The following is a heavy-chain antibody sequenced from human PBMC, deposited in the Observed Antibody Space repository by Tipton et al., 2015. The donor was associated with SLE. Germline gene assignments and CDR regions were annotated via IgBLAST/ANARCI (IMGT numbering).Heavy chain of an antibody. Sequence: TLSLTCSVSGGSMSRHYWNWIRQPPGKGPEWIGYIYYNGDTNYNPSLRSRVTISVDTSKNQFSLELTSVTAADTAVYYCARGVRFLEWNYFDPWGQGTLVTVSS. CDR1: GGSMSRHY. CDR3: ARGVRFLEWNYFDP. V-gene: IGHV4-59*11. J-gene: IGHJ5*02. D-gene: IGHD3-3*01. CDR2: IYYNGDT.